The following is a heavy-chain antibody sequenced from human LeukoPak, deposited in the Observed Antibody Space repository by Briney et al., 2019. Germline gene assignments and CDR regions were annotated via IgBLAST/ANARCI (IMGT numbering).Heavy chain of an antibody. V-gene: IGHV1-69*13. Sequence: ASVKVSCKASGGTFSSYAISWVRQAPGQGLEWMGGIIPIFGTANYAQKFQGRVTITADESTSTAYMELSSLRSEDTAVYYCARDVGGYYDSSGSLDYWGQGTLVTVSS. D-gene: IGHD3-22*01. J-gene: IGHJ4*02. CDR2: IIPIFGTA. CDR1: GGTFSSYA. CDR3: ARDVGGYYDSSGSLDY.